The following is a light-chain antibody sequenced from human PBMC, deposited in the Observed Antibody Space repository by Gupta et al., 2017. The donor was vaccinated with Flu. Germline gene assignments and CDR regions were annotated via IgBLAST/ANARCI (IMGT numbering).Light chain of an antibody. CDR3: QQRSSWRQT. Sequence: EIVLPQSPDTLSLSPGERATLSCRASQSLSRYLAWYQQRPGQAPRLLIYDASNRATDMPARFSGSGSGTDFTLTISSLAPEDFAVYYCQQRSSWRQTFGQGTKVEIK. V-gene: IGKV3-11*01. J-gene: IGKJ1*01. CDR2: DAS. CDR1: QSLSRY.